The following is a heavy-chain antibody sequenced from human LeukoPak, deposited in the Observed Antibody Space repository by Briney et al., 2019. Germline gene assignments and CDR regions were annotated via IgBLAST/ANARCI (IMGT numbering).Heavy chain of an antibody. D-gene: IGHD2-2*01. CDR3: ANLGKQDIVVVPAAISDAFDI. CDR2: IRYDGSNK. CDR1: GFTFGDYA. Sequence: GRSLRLSCTTSGFTFGDYALSWVRQAPGKGLEWVAFIRYDGSNKYYADSVKGRFTISRDNSKNTLYLQMNSLRAEDTAVYYCANLGKQDIVVVPAAISDAFDIWGQGTMVTVSS. J-gene: IGHJ3*02. V-gene: IGHV3-30*02.